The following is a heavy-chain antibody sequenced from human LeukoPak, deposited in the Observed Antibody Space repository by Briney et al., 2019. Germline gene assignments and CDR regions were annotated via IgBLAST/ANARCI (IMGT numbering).Heavy chain of an antibody. D-gene: IGHD3-22*01. CDR1: GGSISSGGYY. CDR3: AREVPIVARFDY. Sequence: SETLSLTCTVSGGSISSGGYYWSWIRQHPGKGLEWIGYIYYSGSTYYNPSLKSRVTISVDTPKNQFSLKLSSVTAADTAVYYCAREVPIVARFDYWGQGTLVTVSS. V-gene: IGHV4-31*03. CDR2: IYYSGST. J-gene: IGHJ4*02.